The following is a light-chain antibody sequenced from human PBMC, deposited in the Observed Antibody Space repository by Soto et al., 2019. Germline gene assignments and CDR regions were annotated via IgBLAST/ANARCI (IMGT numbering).Light chain of an antibody. J-gene: IGLJ3*02. V-gene: IGLV2-11*01. CDR1: SSDVGGYDF. CDR3: CSYAGSYTLGV. Sequence: QSALPQPRSVSGSPGQSVTISCTGTSSDVGGYDFVSWYQQHPGKAPTLIIFDVTKRPSGVPDRFSGSKSGNSASLTISGLQAEDEADYFCCSYAGSYTLGVFGGGTKVTVL. CDR2: DVT.